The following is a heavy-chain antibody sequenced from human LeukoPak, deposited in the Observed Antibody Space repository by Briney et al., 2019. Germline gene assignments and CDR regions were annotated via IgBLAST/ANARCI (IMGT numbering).Heavy chain of an antibody. V-gene: IGHV4-59*08. J-gene: IGHJ3*02. CDR2: IYYSGST. Sequence: SETLSLTCTVSGGSISSYYWSWIRQSPGRGLEWIGYIYYSGSTNYNPSLQSRVTISVDTSKNQFSLKLSSVTAADTAVYYCARHRSIVGATGGFDIWGQGTMVTVSS. D-gene: IGHD1-26*01. CDR1: GGSISSYY. CDR3: ARHRSIVGATGGFDI.